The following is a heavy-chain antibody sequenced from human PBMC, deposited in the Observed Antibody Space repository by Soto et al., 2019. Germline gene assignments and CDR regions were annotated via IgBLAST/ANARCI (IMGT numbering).Heavy chain of an antibody. V-gene: IGHV3-20*04. D-gene: IGHD4-17*01. CDR2: INRHGDST. CDR3: ARDHRWGYEYGDYGDS. Sequence: EVQLVESGGGVVRPGGSLRFSCAASGFGFDEYGMSWVRQGPGKGLEWVSGINRHGDSTAYADSVKGRVTISGDNAKTSLYLPMNSLRVEDTAVYYCARDHRWGYEYGDYGDSWGQATLVTVSS. CDR1: GFGFDEYG. J-gene: IGHJ4*02.